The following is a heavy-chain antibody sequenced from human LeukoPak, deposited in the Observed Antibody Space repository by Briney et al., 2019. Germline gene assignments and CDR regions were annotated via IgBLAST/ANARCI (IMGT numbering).Heavy chain of an antibody. CDR1: GGSISSYY. V-gene: IGHV4-59*01. CDR3: ARAYGSSGGLNP. J-gene: IGHJ5*02. D-gene: IGHD6-6*01. CDR2: IYYSEGT. Sequence: SETLSLTCTVSGGSISSYYWSWIRQPPAKGLECVGDIYYSEGTNYNPSLKRRVTISVDTSNNQFSLKLSSVTAADTAVYCCARAYGSSGGLNPWGQGNLVTVSS.